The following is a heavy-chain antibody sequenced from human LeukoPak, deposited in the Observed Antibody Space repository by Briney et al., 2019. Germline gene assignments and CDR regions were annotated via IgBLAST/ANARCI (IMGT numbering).Heavy chain of an antibody. J-gene: IGHJ6*02. CDR3: ARQWLVDYYFYGMDV. CDR1: GFTFSSCW. Sequence: PGGSLRLSCAASGFTFSSCWMHWVRQAPGKGLVWVSRINSDGSITHYADSVKGRFTISRDNAKNTLYLQMSSLRAEDTAVYYCARQWLVDYYFYGMDVWGQGTTVTVSS. D-gene: IGHD6-19*01. V-gene: IGHV3-74*01. CDR2: INSDGSIT.